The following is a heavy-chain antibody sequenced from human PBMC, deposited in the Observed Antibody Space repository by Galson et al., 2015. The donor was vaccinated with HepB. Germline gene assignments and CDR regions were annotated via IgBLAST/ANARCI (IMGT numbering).Heavy chain of an antibody. CDR2: ISWNSGSI. D-gene: IGHD2-15*01. Sequence: SLRLSCAASGFTFDDYAMHWVRQAPGKGLEWVSGISWNSGSIGYADSVKGRFTISRDNAKNSLYLQMNSLRAEDTALYYCGRQSVHVLSWLHARPLDDWGQGTLAIVSS. CDR3: GRQSVHVLSWLHARPLDD. CDR1: GFTFDDYA. J-gene: IGHJ4*02. V-gene: IGHV3-9*01.